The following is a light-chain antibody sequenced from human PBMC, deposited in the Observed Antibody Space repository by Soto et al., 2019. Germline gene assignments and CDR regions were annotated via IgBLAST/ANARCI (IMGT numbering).Light chain of an antibody. CDR1: QDITNS. CDR2: DAS. V-gene: IGKV1-33*01. CDR3: QQYDSLPIT. Sequence: DIQMTQSPSSLSASVGDRVTITCQASQDITNSLNWYQQKPGKAPKLLIYDASNLETGVPSRFSGSGSGTDFTFSISSLQPEDIATYYCQQYDSLPITFGRGTRLEIK. J-gene: IGKJ5*01.